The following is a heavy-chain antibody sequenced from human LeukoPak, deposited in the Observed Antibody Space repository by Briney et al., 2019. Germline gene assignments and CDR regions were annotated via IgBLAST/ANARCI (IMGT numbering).Heavy chain of an antibody. J-gene: IGHJ3*02. V-gene: IGHV3-23*01. CDR3: ARVGDSGAFDI. CDR2: IFPSGDEI. D-gene: IGHD3-10*01. Sequence: GGSLRLSCAASGFTFSTFAMIWVRQPPGKGLEWVSSIFPSGDEIHYADSVRGRFTISRDNSKSTLSLQMNSLRAEDMAVYYCARVGDSGAFDIWGQETMVTVSS. CDR1: GFTFSTFA.